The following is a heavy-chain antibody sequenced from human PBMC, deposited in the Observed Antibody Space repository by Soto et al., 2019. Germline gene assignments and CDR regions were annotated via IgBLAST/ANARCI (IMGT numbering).Heavy chain of an antibody. V-gene: IGHV2-5*02. D-gene: IGHD6-13*01. CDR1: GFSLSTTGVG. CDR2: IYWDGEK. Sequence: QITLKESGPTLVKPTQTLTLTCTFSGFSLSTTGVGVGWIRQPPGKALEWLALIYWDGEKRYSPSLKSRLTITKDTSKNQVVLTMTNMDPVDRATYYCAHRPWYAFEPWGQGILVTVSS. CDR3: AHRPWYAFEP. J-gene: IGHJ5*02.